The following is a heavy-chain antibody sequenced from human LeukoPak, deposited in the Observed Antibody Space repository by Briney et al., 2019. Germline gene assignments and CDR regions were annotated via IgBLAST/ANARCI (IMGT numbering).Heavy chain of an antibody. J-gene: IGHJ6*03. CDR2: SNPNSGGT. D-gene: IGHD2-2*01. Sequence: ASVKVSCKASGYTFTGDFMHWVRQAPGQGLEWMGWSNPNSGGTNFAQKFQGRVTMTRDTSISTAYMDLSRLRSDDTAVYYCARGGSPIYYYYMDVWGKGTTVTISS. CDR1: GYTFTGDF. CDR3: ARGGSPIYYYYMDV. V-gene: IGHV1-2*02.